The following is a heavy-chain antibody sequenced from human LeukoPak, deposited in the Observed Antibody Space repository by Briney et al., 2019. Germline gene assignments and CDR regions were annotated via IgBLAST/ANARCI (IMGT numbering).Heavy chain of an antibody. J-gene: IGHJ6*04. Sequence: GGSLRLSCAASGFTFSSYSMNWVRLAPGKGLEXXXXXSSSSSYIYYADSVKGRFTISRDNAKNLLYLQMNSLRAEDTAVYYCARELLWFGEDYYGMDVWGKGTTVTVSS. CDR1: GFTFSSYS. CDR2: XSSSSSYI. D-gene: IGHD3-10*01. V-gene: IGHV3-21*01. CDR3: ARELLWFGEDYYGMDV.